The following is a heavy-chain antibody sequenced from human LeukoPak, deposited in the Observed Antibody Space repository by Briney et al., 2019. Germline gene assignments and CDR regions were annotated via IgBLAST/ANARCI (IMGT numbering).Heavy chain of an antibody. CDR2: IYSGGTP. CDR3: ARAVKRDCCACYSYYFDS. J-gene: IGHJ4*02. Sequence: GGSLRLSCAASGFTVSSNCMSWVRQAPGKGLEWVSVIYSGGTPYYADSVKGRFTVSRDNSKNTVYLQLNSLRAEDTAVYYCARAVKRDCCACYSYYFDSWGQGTLVTVSS. V-gene: IGHV3-66*01. CDR1: GFTVSSNC. D-gene: IGHD2-15*01.